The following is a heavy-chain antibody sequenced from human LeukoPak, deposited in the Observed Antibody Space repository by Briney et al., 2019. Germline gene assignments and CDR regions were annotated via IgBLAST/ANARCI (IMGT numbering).Heavy chain of an antibody. J-gene: IGHJ4*02. D-gene: IGHD1-7*01. CDR2: IYHSGST. Sequence: SETLSLTCTVSGYSISSGYYWGWIRQPPGKGLEWIGSIYHSGSTYYNPSLKSRVTISVDTSKNQFSLKLSSVTAADTAVYYCARAPPSSYNWNYEGYFDYWGQGTLVTVSS. CDR3: ARAPPSSYNWNYEGYFDY. V-gene: IGHV4-38-2*02. CDR1: GYSISSGYY.